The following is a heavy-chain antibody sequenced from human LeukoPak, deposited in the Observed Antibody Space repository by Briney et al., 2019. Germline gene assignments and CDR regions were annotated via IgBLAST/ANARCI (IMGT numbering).Heavy chain of an antibody. V-gene: IGHV4-31*03. Sequence: SETLSLTCTVSGGSISGSSYFWGWIRQHPGKGLEWLGYIYYSGSAYYNPSLKSRVTISVDTSKNQFSLKLSSVTAADTAVYYCARDSARNYVDYWGQGTLVTVSS. CDR1: GGSISGSSYF. CDR2: IYYSGSA. J-gene: IGHJ4*02. CDR3: ARDSARNYVDY.